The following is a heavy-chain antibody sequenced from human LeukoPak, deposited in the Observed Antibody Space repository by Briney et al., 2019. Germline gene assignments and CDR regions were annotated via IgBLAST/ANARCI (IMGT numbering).Heavy chain of an antibody. J-gene: IGHJ4*02. Sequence: GGSLRLSCAASGFTFSSYWMSWVRQAPGKGLEWVANIKQDGSEKYYVDSVKGRFTISRDNAKNSLYLQMNSLRVEDTAVYYCARARYCSAGNCYSDYWGQGILVTVSS. V-gene: IGHV3-7*01. CDR3: ARARYCSAGNCYSDY. D-gene: IGHD2-15*01. CDR2: IKQDGSEK. CDR1: GFTFSSYW.